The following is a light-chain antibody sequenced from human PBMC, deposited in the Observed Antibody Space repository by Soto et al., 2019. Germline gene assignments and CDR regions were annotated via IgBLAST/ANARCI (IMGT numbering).Light chain of an antibody. CDR2: GAS. CDR3: QQYGSSRT. J-gene: IGKJ2*01. Sequence: EIVLTQSPGTPSLSPGERATLSCRASQSVSSSYLAWYQQKPGQAPRLFIYGASSRATGIPDRFSGSGSGTDFTLTISRLEPEDFAVYYCQQYGSSRTFGQGTKLEIK. V-gene: IGKV3-20*01. CDR1: QSVSSSY.